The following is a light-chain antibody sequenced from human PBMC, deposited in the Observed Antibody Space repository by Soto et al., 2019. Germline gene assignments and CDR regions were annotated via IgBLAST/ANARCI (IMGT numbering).Light chain of an antibody. CDR3: QQYNNWPWT. V-gene: IGKV3-15*01. Sequence: EIVMTQSPATLSVSQGERATLSCRASQSVSSDLAWYRQKPGQAPRLLIYGASTRATGIPARFSGSGSGTEFTLTISSLQSEAFAVYYCQQYNNWPWTFGQGTKVEIK. J-gene: IGKJ1*01. CDR2: GAS. CDR1: QSVSSD.